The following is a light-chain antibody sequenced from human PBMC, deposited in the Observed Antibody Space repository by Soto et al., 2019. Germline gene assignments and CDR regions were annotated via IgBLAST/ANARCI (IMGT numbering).Light chain of an antibody. CDR3: SSYAGSNVV. V-gene: IGLV1-40*01. Sequence: QSVLTQPPSVSGAPGQRVTISCTGSSSNIGAGYDVHWYQQLPGTAPKLLIYGNSNRPSGVPDQFSGSKSGTSASLVITGLQAEDEADYYCSSYAGSNVVFGGGTKLTVL. CDR2: GNS. J-gene: IGLJ2*01. CDR1: SSNIGAGYD.